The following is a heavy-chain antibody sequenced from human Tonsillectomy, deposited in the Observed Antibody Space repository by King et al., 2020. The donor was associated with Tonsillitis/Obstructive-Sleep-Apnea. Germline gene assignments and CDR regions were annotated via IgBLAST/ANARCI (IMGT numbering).Heavy chain of an antibody. V-gene: IGHV4-61*01. Sequence: VQLQESGPGLVKPSETLSLTCTVFGGSVSGGSHYWSWIRQPPGKGLEWIGYIHHTGSTNYNPSLKSRVSISVETSKNKFSLKLTSVTAADTAVYFCARDQGGSPFFASWGQGTLVTVSS. J-gene: IGHJ4*02. CDR3: ARDQGGSPFFAS. CDR2: IHHTGST. CDR1: GGSVSGGSHY. D-gene: IGHD1-26*01.